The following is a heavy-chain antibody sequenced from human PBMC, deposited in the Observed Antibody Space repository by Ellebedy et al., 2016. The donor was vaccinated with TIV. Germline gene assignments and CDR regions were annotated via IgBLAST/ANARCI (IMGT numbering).Heavy chain of an antibody. CDR1: GYSISSGYY. Sequence: SETLSLTXTVSGYSISSGYYWGWIRQPPGKGLEWIGSIYHSGSTYYNPSLKSRVTISVDTSKNQFSLKLSSVTAADTAVYYCARATIAAAGIFDYWGQGTLVTVSS. D-gene: IGHD6-13*01. V-gene: IGHV4-38-2*02. J-gene: IGHJ4*02. CDR2: IYHSGST. CDR3: ARATIAAAGIFDY.